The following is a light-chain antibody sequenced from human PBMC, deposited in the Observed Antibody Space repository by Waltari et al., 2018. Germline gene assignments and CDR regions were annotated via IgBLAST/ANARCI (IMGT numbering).Light chain of an antibody. Sequence: QTVVTQEPSLSVSPGGTVTLTCALSSGSLSTTSYATWYQQTPGQAPRTRVYKANARSSGVPDRFSGSILGNTAALTITGAQAEDESDYYCALYMGSGIWVFGGGTRLTVL. CDR3: ALYMGSGIWV. J-gene: IGLJ3*02. V-gene: IGLV8-61*01. CDR1: SGSLSTTSY. CDR2: KAN.